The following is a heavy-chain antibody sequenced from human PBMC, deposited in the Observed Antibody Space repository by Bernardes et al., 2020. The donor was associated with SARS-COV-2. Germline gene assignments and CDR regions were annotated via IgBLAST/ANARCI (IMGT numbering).Heavy chain of an antibody. J-gene: IGHJ6*02. CDR1: GFSLSTYGMC. CDR3: ARVIGVDYDYSWGSYRENYSGMDV. D-gene: IGHD3-16*02. Sequence: SGPTLVKPTQTHTLTCTFSGFSLSTYGMCVSWIRQPPGKALEWLARIDWDDDKKYRTSLKTRLTISKDTSKNQVVLTMTNMDPVDTATYYCARVIGVDYDYSWGSYRENYSGMDVWGQGTTVIVSS. CDR2: IDWDDDK. V-gene: IGHV2-70*11.